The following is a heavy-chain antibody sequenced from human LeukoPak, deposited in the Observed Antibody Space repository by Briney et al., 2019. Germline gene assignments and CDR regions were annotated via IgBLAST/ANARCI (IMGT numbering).Heavy chain of an antibody. J-gene: IGHJ4*02. Sequence: ASVKVSCKASGYTFTDSYIHWPRQAPGQGLEWMGWLSPNSGDSNHAQKFQDRTTMTRDTSINTAYMDLTSLKSDDTAVYYCARAMASAAFDSWGQGTLVTVSS. CDR2: LSPNSGDS. D-gene: IGHD6-13*01. CDR3: ARAMASAAFDS. V-gene: IGHV1-2*02. CDR1: GYTFTDSY.